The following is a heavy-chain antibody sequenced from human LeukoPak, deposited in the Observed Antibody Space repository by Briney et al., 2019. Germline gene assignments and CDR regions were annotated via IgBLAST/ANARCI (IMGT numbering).Heavy chain of an antibody. CDR3: ASPMGGYFDY. CDR2: IYHSGST. CDR1: GYSISSGYY. Sequence: SETLSLTCTVSGYSISSGYYWGWIRQPPGKGLEWIGSIYHSGSTYYNPSLKSRVTISVDTSKNQFSLKLSSVTAADTAVYYCASPMGGYFDYWGQGTLVTVSS. D-gene: IGHD1-26*01. J-gene: IGHJ4*02. V-gene: IGHV4-38-2*02.